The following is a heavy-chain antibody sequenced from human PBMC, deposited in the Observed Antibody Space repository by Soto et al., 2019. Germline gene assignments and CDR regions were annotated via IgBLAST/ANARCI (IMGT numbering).Heavy chain of an antibody. D-gene: IGHD1-1*01. CDR2: LYDLDGT. Sequence: DVQLVASGGGLMQPGESLRLSCAAFGFTVRGKKYVAWVRQAPGKGLEWVSALYDLDGTYYADSVKGRFTTSSDSSRTTVYLQMNDLRPDDTAVYSCATWHLREHAYDIWGQGTTVTVSS. J-gene: IGHJ3*02. V-gene: IGHV3-53*01. CDR3: ATWHLREHAYDI. CDR1: GFTVRGKKY.